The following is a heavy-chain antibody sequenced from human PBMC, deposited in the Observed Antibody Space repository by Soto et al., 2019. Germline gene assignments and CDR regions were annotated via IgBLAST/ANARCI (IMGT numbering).Heavy chain of an antibody. Sequence: ASVKVSCKASGYTFTSYAMHWVRQAPGQRLEWMGWINAGNGNTKYSQKFQGRVTITRDTSASTAYMELSSLRSEDTAVYYCARSIVVVTSFDYWAQGTLVIGSS. CDR2: INAGNGNT. V-gene: IGHV1-3*01. D-gene: IGHD3-22*01. CDR3: ARSIVVVTSFDY. CDR1: GYTFTSYA. J-gene: IGHJ4*02.